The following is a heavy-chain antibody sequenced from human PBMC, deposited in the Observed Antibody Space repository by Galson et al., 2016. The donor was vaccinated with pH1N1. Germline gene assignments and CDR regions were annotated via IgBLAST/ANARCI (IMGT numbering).Heavy chain of an antibody. CDR1: GGSIAKYA. CDR2: IIPIYGTP. J-gene: IGHJ6*02. D-gene: IGHD1-1*01. Sequence: SVKVSCKASGGSIAKYAVSWVRQAPGQGLEWMGRIIPIYGTPNYAQKFQDRLTITADEYTTTVYMELNSLISADTAIYYCARPGRTETTKEGFAWGYGMDVWGQGTTVTVSS. V-gene: IGHV1-69*13. CDR3: ARPGRTETTKEGFAWGYGMDV.